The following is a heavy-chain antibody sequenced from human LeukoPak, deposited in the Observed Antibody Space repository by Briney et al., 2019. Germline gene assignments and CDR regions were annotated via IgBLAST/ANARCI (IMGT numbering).Heavy chain of an antibody. Sequence: GASVKVSCKTSGYTFTTYGFSWVRQAPGQGLEWMGWISVYNGKTNYAQKFQGRVTMTTDTSTTTAYMELRGLRSDDTAVYYCARDRGLRFLEWLLYAHYYYYYYMDVWGKGTTVTVSS. CDR2: ISVYNGKT. V-gene: IGHV1-18*01. J-gene: IGHJ6*03. CDR1: GYTFTTYG. CDR3: ARDRGLRFLEWLLYAHYYYYYYMDV. D-gene: IGHD3-3*01.